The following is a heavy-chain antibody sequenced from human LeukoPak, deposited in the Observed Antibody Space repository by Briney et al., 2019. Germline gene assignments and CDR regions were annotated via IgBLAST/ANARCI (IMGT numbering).Heavy chain of an antibody. CDR2: IWYDGSNK. J-gene: IGHJ6*02. D-gene: IGHD2-21*01. V-gene: IGHV3-33*08. CDR3: ARAQTNSDGMDV. Sequence: GGSLRLSCEGSGFSFSSYWMSWVRQAPGKGLEWVAVIWYDGSNKYYADSVKGRFTISRDNSKNTLYLQMNSLRAEDTAVYYCARAQTNSDGMDVWGQGTMATVSS. CDR1: GFSFSSYW.